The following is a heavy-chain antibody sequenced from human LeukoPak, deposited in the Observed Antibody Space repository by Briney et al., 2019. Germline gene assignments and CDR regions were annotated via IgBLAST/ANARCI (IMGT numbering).Heavy chain of an antibody. V-gene: IGHV1-24*01. D-gene: IGHD3-9*01. CDR2: FDPEDGET. Sequence: ASVKVSCKVSGYTLTELSMHWVRQAPGKGLEWMGGFDPEDGETIYAQKFQGRVTMTEDTSTDTAYMELSSLRSEDTAVYYCATDLGRNSPFDWLPRWGFDPWGQATPVTVSS. J-gene: IGHJ5*02. CDR1: GYTLTELS. CDR3: ATDLGRNSPFDWLPRWGFDP.